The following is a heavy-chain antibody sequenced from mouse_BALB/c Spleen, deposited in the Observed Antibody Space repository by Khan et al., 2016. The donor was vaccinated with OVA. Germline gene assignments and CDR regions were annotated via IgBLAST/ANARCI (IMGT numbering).Heavy chain of an antibody. CDR2: ISSGGDNT. J-gene: IGHJ3*01. D-gene: IGHD1-1*01. CDR3: ARHNYGPFAY. CDR1: GFTFSSFA. V-gene: IGHV5-9-3*01. Sequence: EVELVESGGGLVKPGGPLKLSCAASGFTFSSFAMSWVRQTPEKRLEWVATISSGGDNTYYPDSVKGRFTIPRDNAKNILYLQMSSLRSEGTAMFYCARHNYGPFAYWGQGTLVTVSA.